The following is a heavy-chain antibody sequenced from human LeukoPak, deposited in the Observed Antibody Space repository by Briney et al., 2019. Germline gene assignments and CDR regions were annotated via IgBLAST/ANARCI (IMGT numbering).Heavy chain of an antibody. CDR3: TGETYYFDH. V-gene: IGHV3-7*04. CDR2: INQDGSEK. Sequence: PGGSLRLSCVVSGFTFTNYWMGWVRQAPGKRLEWVANINQDGSEKYYVDSVRGRFAISRDNAKNSLYLQMNSLRPEDTAMYYCTGETYYFDHWGQGALVTVSS. CDR1: GFTFTNYW. J-gene: IGHJ4*02.